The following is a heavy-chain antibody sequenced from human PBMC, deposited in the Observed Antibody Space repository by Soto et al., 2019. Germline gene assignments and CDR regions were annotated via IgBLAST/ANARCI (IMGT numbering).Heavy chain of an antibody. J-gene: IGHJ6*02. CDR3: ASHRYPNYYGMDV. CDR2: IYYSGST. CDR1: GGSISSGGYY. D-gene: IGHD1-1*01. V-gene: IGHV4-31*03. Sequence: SETLSLTCTVSGGSISSGGYYWSWIRQHPGKGLEWIGYIYYSGSTYYNPSLKSRVTISVDTSKNQFSLKLSSVTAADTAVYYCASHRYPNYYGMDVWGQGTTVTAP.